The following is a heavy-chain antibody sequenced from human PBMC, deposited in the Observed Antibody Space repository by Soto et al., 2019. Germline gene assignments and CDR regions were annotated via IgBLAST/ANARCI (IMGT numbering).Heavy chain of an antibody. D-gene: IGHD6-13*01. CDR1: GGTFSSYV. J-gene: IGHJ6*02. CDR3: ARGPRPYSSNYYYVMDV. V-gene: IGHV1-69*01. Sequence: QVQLVQSGAEVKKPGSSVKVSCKASGGTFSSYVISWVRQATGQGLEWMGGIIPIFGTANYAQKFQGRVTITADESTSTAYMELSSLRSEDTAVYYCARGPRPYSSNYYYVMDVWGQGTTVTVSS. CDR2: IIPIFGTA.